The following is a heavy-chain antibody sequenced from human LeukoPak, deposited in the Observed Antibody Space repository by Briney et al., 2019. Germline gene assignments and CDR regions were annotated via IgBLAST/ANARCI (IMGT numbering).Heavy chain of an antibody. J-gene: IGHJ6*02. Sequence: ASVKVSCTASGGTFSSYAISWVRQAPGQGLEWMGGIIPIFGTANYAQKFQGRVTITADESTSTAYMELSSLRSEDTAVYYCARDFGGSYYYGMDVWGQGTTVTVSS. D-gene: IGHD3-10*01. CDR2: IIPIFGTA. CDR1: GGTFSSYA. V-gene: IGHV1-69*13. CDR3: ARDFGGSYYYGMDV.